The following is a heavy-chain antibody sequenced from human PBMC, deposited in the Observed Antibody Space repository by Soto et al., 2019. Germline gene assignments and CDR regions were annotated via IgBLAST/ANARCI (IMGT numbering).Heavy chain of an antibody. D-gene: IGHD1-20*01. CDR2: IIPIFGTA. J-gene: IGHJ6*02. CDR3: AREYNWNDVRYGMDV. Sequence: QVQLVQSGAEVKKPGSSLQVSCKASGGTFSSYAISWVRQAPGQGLGWMGGIIPIFGTANYAQKFQGRVTIAADESTSTAYMELSSLRSDDTAGYFCAREYNWNDVRYGMDVWGQGTTVTVSS. CDR1: GGTFSSYA. V-gene: IGHV1-69*01.